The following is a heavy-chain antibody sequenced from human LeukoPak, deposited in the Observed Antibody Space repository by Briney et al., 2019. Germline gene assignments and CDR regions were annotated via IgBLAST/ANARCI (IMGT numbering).Heavy chain of an antibody. J-gene: IGHJ1*01. CDR1: GYTFTSYG. V-gene: IGHV1-18*01. Sequence: ASVKVSCKASGYTFTSYGISWVRQAPGQGLEWMGWISAYNGNTNYAQKLQGRVTMTTDTSTSTAYMELRSLRSDDTAVYYCARESGAYYGSGTAYFWHWGQGTLVTVSS. D-gene: IGHD3-10*01. CDR2: ISAYNGNT. CDR3: ARESGAYYGSGTAYFWH.